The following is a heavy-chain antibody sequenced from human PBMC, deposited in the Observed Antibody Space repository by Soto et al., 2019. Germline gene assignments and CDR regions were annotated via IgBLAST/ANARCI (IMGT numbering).Heavy chain of an antibody. CDR2: IYYGGST. CDR1: GVSISSYY. Sequence: SETLSLTCTVSGVSISSYYWIWIRQPPGKGLEWIGYIYYGGSTNYNPSLKSRVTISVDTTDNQFSLKLNSVTAEDTAVYYCATALEWLLFGLVDVWGQGTTVTVSS. V-gene: IGHV4-59*01. J-gene: IGHJ6*02. CDR3: ATALEWLLFGLVDV. D-gene: IGHD3-3*01.